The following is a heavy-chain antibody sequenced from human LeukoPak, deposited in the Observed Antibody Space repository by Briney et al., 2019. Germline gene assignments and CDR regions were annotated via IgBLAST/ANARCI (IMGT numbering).Heavy chain of an antibody. CDR1: GASVSDTSFY. CDR2: SDYSGST. V-gene: IGHV4-39*01. CDR3: ARLRKGRYFDYLFDF. D-gene: IGHD3-9*01. J-gene: IGHJ4*02. Sequence: SETLSLTCAGSGASVSDTSFYWRWIRQPPGKWLRWIGNSDYSGSTYYNPSLNSRLTMSFDTSSNQFSLTMTSMAAADQAVYYCARLRKGRYFDYLFDFWGKGHLVSVSS.